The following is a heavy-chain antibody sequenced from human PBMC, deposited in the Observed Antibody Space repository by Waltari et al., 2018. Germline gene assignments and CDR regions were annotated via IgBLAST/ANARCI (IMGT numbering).Heavy chain of an antibody. CDR1: GFTFNKYW. Sequence: EVQLVESGGGLVQPGGSLRLSCAASGFTFNKYWMTWVRQAPGKGVEWVANINEDAKEKYHVDSVKGRCTISRDNTKKSLYLQMNSLRVDDTAVYYWARGEEGYGEAYYWGQGTLVTVSS. J-gene: IGHJ4*02. CDR3: ARGEEGYGEAYY. V-gene: IGHV3-7*04. CDR2: INEDAKEK. D-gene: IGHD3-10*01.